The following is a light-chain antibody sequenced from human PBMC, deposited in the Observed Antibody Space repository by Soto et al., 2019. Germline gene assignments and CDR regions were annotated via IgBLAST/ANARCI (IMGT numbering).Light chain of an antibody. CDR3: QQYNNWPDT. CDR1: QSVSSN. CDR2: GAS. J-gene: IGKJ2*01. V-gene: IGKV3-15*01. Sequence: EIVMTQSPATLSVSPGERATLSCRASQSVSSNLAWYQQKPGQAPRLLIYGASTRAPGIPARFSGSGSWTEFTLTISSLQSEDFAVYDCQQYNNWPDTCGQGTKLESK.